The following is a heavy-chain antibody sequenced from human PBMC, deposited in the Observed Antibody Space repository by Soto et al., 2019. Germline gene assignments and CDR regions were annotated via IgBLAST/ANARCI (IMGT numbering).Heavy chain of an antibody. D-gene: IGHD5-12*01. Sequence: EVQLVESGGGLVQPGGSLRLSCAGSGFTFSSYWMSWVRQTPDKGLEWVAKIKQDGSAKSYVDSVKGRFTISRDNARNSLSLQRDSLRAEDTAVYYCVRAPREDTGYEYYFDYWGQGTLVTVSS. CDR1: GFTFSSYW. CDR2: IKQDGSAK. J-gene: IGHJ4*02. V-gene: IGHV3-7*01. CDR3: VRAPREDTGYEYYFDY.